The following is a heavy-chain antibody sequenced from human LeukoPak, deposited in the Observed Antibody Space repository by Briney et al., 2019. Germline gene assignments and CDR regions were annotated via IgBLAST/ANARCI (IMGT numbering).Heavy chain of an antibody. V-gene: IGHV1-18*01. Sequence: GASVKVPCKASGYTFTSYGISWVRQAPGQGLEWMGWISTYNGDTNYAQKLQGRITMTTDTSTSTAYMELRSLRSDDTAVYYCARGHIAVTGTGLGYWGQGTLVTVSS. CDR3: ARGHIAVTGTGLGY. D-gene: IGHD6-19*01. CDR2: ISTYNGDT. J-gene: IGHJ4*02. CDR1: GYTFTSYG.